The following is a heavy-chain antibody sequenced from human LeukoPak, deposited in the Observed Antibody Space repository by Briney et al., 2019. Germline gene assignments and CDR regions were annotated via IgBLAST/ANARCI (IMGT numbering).Heavy chain of an antibody. CDR3: ARARGGYDFDY. CDR1: RFTFSSYW. D-gene: IGHD5-12*01. Sequence: GGSLRLSCAASRFTFSSYWMSWVHQAPGKGLEWVANIKQDGSEKYYVDSVKGRFTISRDNAKNSLYLQLNSLRAEDTAVYYCARARGGYDFDYWGQGTLVTVSS. V-gene: IGHV3-7*03. CDR2: IKQDGSEK. J-gene: IGHJ4*02.